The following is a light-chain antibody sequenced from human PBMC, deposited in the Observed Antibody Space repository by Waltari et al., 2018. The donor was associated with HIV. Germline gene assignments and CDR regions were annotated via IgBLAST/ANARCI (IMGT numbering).Light chain of an antibody. J-gene: IGLJ2*01. CDR2: DNT. V-gene: IGLV1-40*01. CDR3: QSYDSSLNKV. Sequence: QSVLTQPPSMSGAPGQRVTISCTGSRSNIGSGYEVHWYQQLPGTAPKLLIYDNTNRPSGVPDRFSGSKSGTSASLAITGLQAEDEADYYCQSYDSSLNKVFGGGTKLTVL. CDR1: RSNIGSGYE.